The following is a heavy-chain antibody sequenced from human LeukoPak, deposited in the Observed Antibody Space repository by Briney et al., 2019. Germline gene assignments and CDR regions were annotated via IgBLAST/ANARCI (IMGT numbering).Heavy chain of an antibody. V-gene: IGHV1-8*01. J-gene: IGHJ4*02. Sequence: ASVKVSCKASEYTFTSYNINWVRQATGQGLEWMGWMNPNSGNTGYAQKFQGRVTMTRNTSISTAYMELSSLRSEDTAVYYCASDYYDSNGYFRKNYWGQGTLVTVSS. CDR3: ASDYYDSNGYFRKNY. D-gene: IGHD3-22*01. CDR1: EYTFTSYN. CDR2: MNPNSGNT.